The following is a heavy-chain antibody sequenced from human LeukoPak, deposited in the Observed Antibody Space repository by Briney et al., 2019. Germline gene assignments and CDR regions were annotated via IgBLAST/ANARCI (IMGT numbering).Heavy chain of an antibody. J-gene: IGHJ6*03. V-gene: IGHV3-11*01. Sequence: GGSLRLSCAASGFTFSDYYMSWIRQAPGKGLEWVSYISSSGSTIYYAGSVKGRFTISRDNAKNSLYLQMNSLRAEDTAVYYCARLRSSSFSYYYMDVWGKGTTVTVSS. CDR1: GFTFSDYY. CDR3: ARLRSSSFSYYYMDV. CDR2: ISSSGSTI. D-gene: IGHD6-6*01.